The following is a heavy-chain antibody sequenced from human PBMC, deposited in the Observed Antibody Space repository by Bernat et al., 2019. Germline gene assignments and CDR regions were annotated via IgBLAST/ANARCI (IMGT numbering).Heavy chain of an antibody. CDR2: VSYDGSLK. D-gene: IGHD6-19*01. Sequence: QVQLVESGGGVVQPGRSLRLSCAASGFTFSNSALHWVRQAPGKGLEWVSVVSYDGSLKYYPDSVKGRFTISRDTSKNTLYLQMDSLRPEDTAVYYCARDGRAYSSAWVYYYDYYMDVWGKGTTVTVSS. CDR3: ARDGRAYSSAWVYYYDYYMDV. V-gene: IGHV3-30*01. J-gene: IGHJ6*03. CDR1: GFTFSNSA.